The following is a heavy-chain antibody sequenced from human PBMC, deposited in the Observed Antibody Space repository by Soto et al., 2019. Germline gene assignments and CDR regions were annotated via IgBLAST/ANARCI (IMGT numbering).Heavy chain of an antibody. V-gene: IGHV3-23*01. CDR2: ISGTGDST. D-gene: IGHD3-22*01. CDR1: GFTFSSYA. Sequence: GGSLRLSCAASGFTFSSYAMSWVRQAPGKGLEWVSAISGTGDSTYYADSVKGRFTISRDNSKNTLYLQINSLRAEDTAVYYCAKDRDSSGYYYRNYWGPGTLVTAPQ. J-gene: IGHJ4*02. CDR3: AKDRDSSGYYYRNY.